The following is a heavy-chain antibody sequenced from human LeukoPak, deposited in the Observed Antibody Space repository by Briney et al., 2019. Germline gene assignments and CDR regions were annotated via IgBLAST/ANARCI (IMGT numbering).Heavy chain of an antibody. CDR2: INHSGST. Sequence: PSQTLSLTCAVSGGSISSGGYSWSWIRQPPGKGLEWIGEINHSGSTNYNPSLKSRVTISVDTSKNQFSLKLSSVTAADTAVYYCARARLMYYYDSSGYFGYWGQGTLVTVSS. V-gene: IGHV4-30-2*01. J-gene: IGHJ4*02. CDR1: GGSISSGGYS. CDR3: ARARLMYYYDSSGYFGY. D-gene: IGHD3-22*01.